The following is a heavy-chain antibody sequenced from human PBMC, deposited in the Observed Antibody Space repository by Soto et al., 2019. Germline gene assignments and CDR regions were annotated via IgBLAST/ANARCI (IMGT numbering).Heavy chain of an antibody. V-gene: IGHV2-5*02. Sequence: QITLKESGPTLVKPTQTLTLTCTFSGFSLSTSGVGVGWIRQPPGKALEWLALIYWDDDKPYSPSLKSRLTITKDTSKNQVVLTMTNMDPVDTATYYCAWSGREGDYFDYWGQGTLVTVSS. D-gene: IGHD3-3*01. CDR1: GFSLSTSGVG. CDR2: IYWDDDK. J-gene: IGHJ4*02. CDR3: AWSGREGDYFDY.